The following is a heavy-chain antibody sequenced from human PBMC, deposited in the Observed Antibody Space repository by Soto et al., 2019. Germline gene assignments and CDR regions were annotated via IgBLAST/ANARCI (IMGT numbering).Heavy chain of an antibody. Sequence: SETLSLTCTVSGGSISSSYWSWIRQPPGKGLEWIGSIYYSGSAYYSPSLKSRVTMSVDTSKNQLSLELRSVTAADTAVYYCARLHCNSPNCVPLDPWGQGTLVTVSS. CDR3: ARLHCNSPNCVPLDP. V-gene: IGHV4-39*01. J-gene: IGHJ5*02. CDR2: IYYSGSA. CDR1: GGSISSSY. D-gene: IGHD2-2*01.